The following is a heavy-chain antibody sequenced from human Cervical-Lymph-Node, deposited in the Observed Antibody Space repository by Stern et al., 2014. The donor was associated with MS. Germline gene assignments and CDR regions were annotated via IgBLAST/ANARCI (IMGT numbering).Heavy chain of an antibody. CDR1: GFSVSGHS. D-gene: IGHD4-11*01. Sequence: VHLVESGGGVVQPGRSLRLSCAASGFSVSGHSMHWVRQAPGKGLEWVTCISKDGSKKTDADSMRGRFTISINTSPNTLDLQMNSLRVEDAALYYCAREDYRNYSPYIDYWGQGTRVTVSS. J-gene: IGHJ4*02. V-gene: IGHV3-30*04. CDR3: AREDYRNYSPYIDY. CDR2: ISKDGSKK.